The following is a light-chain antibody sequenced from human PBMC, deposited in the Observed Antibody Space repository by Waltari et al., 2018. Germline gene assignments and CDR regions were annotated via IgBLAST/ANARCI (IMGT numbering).Light chain of an antibody. V-gene: IGKV3-11*01. CDR3: QQGRSWPPVT. J-gene: IGKJ5*01. CDR2: DTF. Sequence: EIVLTQSPATLSLSPGERATLSCRASQSVGSSLAWYQQTPGLAPRLLIYDTFNRATGIPARFSGSGSGTDCTLTISSLEPEDFAVYFCQQGRSWPPVTFGQGTRLEIK. CDR1: QSVGSS.